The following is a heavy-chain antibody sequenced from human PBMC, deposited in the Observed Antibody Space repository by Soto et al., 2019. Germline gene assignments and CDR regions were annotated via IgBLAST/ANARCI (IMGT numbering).Heavy chain of an antibody. J-gene: IGHJ4*02. V-gene: IGHV3-23*01. D-gene: IGHD3-10*01. CDR3: AKASGWFGEFDY. CDR2: ISGSGGST. Sequence: EVQLLESGGGLVQPGGSLRLSCAASGFTFSSYAMSWVRQAPGKGLEWVSAISGSGGSTYYADSVKGRFTISRDNSKNTLYLQMNSLRAEDTAAYYCAKASGWFGEFDYWGQGTLVTVSS. CDR1: GFTFSSYA.